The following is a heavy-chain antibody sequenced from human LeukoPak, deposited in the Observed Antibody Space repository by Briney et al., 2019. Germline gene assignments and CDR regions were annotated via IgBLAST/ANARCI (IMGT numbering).Heavy chain of an antibody. CDR1: GFTFSSNW. CDR3: AELGITMIGGV. V-gene: IGHV3-74*01. CDR2: INSDGSST. J-gene: IGHJ6*04. Sequence: GESLRLSCAASGFTFSSNWMHWVPQAQGKWLGWVSSINSDGSSTSYAESVKARFTISRDNAKNTLYLQMNSLRAEDTAVYYCAELGITMIGGVWGKGTTVTISS. D-gene: IGHD3-10*02.